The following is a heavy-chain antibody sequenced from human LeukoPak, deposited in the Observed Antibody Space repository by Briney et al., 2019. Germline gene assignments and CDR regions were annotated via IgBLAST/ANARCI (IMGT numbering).Heavy chain of an antibody. Sequence: SVKVSCKASGFTFSTSAVQWVRQARGQRLEWIGWIIVGTGQTNYAQSLQGRITITRDMSTSTAYMELSSLGSEDTAVYYCATANTAQPYYYGMDVWGQGTTVTVSS. CDR1: GFTFSTSA. CDR2: IIVGTGQT. CDR3: ATANTAQPYYYGMDV. V-gene: IGHV1-58*01. J-gene: IGHJ6*02. D-gene: IGHD5-18*01.